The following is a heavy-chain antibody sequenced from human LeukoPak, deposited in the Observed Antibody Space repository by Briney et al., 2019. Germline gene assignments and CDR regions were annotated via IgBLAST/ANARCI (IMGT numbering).Heavy chain of an antibody. J-gene: IGHJ5*02. Sequence: GESLEISCKTSGYIFTNYWIGWARQMPGKGLEWMAVIYPGDSRVRYNPPFQGQVTISADKSINTADLQWSSLKASETALYNCACRMLTSTRFEPWGQGTLVTVSS. V-gene: IGHV5-51*01. CDR3: ACRMLTSTRFEP. CDR1: GYIFTNYW. CDR2: IYPGDSRV. D-gene: IGHD2-2*01.